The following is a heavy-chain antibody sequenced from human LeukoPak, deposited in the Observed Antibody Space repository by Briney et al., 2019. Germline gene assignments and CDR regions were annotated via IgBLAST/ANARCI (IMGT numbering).Heavy chain of an antibody. CDR1: GFTFSSYW. J-gene: IGHJ6*02. CDR3: RNDIVVVDGMDV. V-gene: IGHV3-74*01. Sequence: QTGGSLRLSCAASGFTFSSYWMHWVRQAPGKGLVWVSRINSDGSSTNHADSVKGPFTTPRDNSKNTLYLQMNGLGAEDRAVYYCRNDIVVVDGMDVWGQGTTVTVSS. CDR2: INSDGSST. D-gene: IGHD2-15*01.